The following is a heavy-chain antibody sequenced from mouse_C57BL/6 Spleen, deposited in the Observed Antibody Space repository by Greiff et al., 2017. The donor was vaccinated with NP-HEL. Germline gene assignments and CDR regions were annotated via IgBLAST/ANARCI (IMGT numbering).Heavy chain of an antibody. Sequence: VKLQESGPELVKPGASVKISCKASGYAFSSSWQNWVKQRPGKGLEWIGRFYPGDGDTNYNGKFKGKATLTADKSSSTAYMQVSSLTAEDSAVYVCARKANWASFDYWGQGTTLTVSS. CDR1: GYAFSSSW. D-gene: IGHD4-1*01. J-gene: IGHJ2*01. CDR2: FYPGDGDT. V-gene: IGHV1-82*01. CDR3: ARKANWASFDY.